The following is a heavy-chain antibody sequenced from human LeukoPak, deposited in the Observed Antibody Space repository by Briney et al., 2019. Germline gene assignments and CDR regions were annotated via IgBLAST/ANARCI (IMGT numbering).Heavy chain of an antibody. CDR2: ISAGNGKT. D-gene: IGHD5-18*01. CDR3: ARDVIDGRGYSFGYDY. Sequence: ASVKVSCKASGYTFTNYAVHWVRLAPGQGLEWMGWISAGNGKTKYSQKLQGRVTITWDTSASTAYMELSSLRSEDTAVYYCARDVIDGRGYSFGYDYWGQGTLVTVSS. CDR1: GYTFTNYA. V-gene: IGHV1-3*01. J-gene: IGHJ4*02.